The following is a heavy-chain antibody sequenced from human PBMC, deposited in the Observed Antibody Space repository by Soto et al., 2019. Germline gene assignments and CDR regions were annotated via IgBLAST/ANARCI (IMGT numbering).Heavy chain of an antibody. J-gene: IGHJ6*02. Sequence: QVQLQESGPGLVKPSQTLSLTCTVSGGSISSGGYYWSWIRQHPGKGLEWIGYIYYSGNTYYNPSLKSRLTISVHTSKTQFSLKLSSVTAADTAVYYCARVCGGDCHYGMDVWGQGTTVTVSS. CDR1: GGSISSGGYY. D-gene: IGHD2-21*02. CDR3: ARVCGGDCHYGMDV. CDR2: IYYSGNT. V-gene: IGHV4-31*03.